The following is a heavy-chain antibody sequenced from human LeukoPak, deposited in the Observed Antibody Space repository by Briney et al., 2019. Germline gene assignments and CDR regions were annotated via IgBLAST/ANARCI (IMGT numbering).Heavy chain of an antibody. CDR2: LNPSGGST. Sequence: GASVKVSCKASGYTFTSYYMHWVRQAPGQGLEWMGILNPSGGSTRYAQKFQGRVTMTRDVSTSTVYMELSSLRSEDTAVYYCARANSYAYGAIYWGQGTLVTVSS. CDR1: GYTFTSYY. CDR3: ARANSYAYGAIY. J-gene: IGHJ4*02. D-gene: IGHD5-18*01. V-gene: IGHV1-46*01.